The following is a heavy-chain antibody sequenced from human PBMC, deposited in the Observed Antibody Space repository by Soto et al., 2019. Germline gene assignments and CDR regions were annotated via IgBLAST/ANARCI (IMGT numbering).Heavy chain of an antibody. CDR2: IYYSGST. CDR3: ATSEPYCSGGGCYSYFDY. CDR1: GDSISSYY. V-gene: IGHV4-59*08. Sequence: PSETLSLTCTVSGDSISSYYWSWIRQPPGKGLEWIGYIYYSGSTSYNPSLKSRVTISVDTSKNQFSLKLNSVTAADTAVYYCATSEPYCSGGGCYSYFDYWGQGTLVTVSS. J-gene: IGHJ4*02. D-gene: IGHD2-15*01.